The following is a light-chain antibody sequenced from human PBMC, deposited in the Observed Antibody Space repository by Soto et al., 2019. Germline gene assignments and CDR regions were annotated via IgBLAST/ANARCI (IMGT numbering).Light chain of an antibody. Sequence: SALNQPPSFCGSPGQSITIYCTGTSSDIGGYKYASWYQQHPGKAPKLIIFEVSNRPSGVSDRFSGSNSGNTASLNISGLQAEDEADYYCTSYSRYSVLVFGGGTQVTVL. V-gene: IGLV2-14*01. CDR1: SSDIGGYKY. J-gene: IGLJ3*02. CDR2: EVS. CDR3: TSYSRYSVLV.